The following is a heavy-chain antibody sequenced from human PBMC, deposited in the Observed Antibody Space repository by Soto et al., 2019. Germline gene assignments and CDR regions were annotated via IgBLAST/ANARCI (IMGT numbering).Heavy chain of an antibody. D-gene: IGHD6-19*01. CDR1: GFTFSSYS. V-gene: IGHV3-48*04. Sequence: PGGSLRLSCAAAGFTFSSYSMNWVRQAPGKGLEWVSYISSSSSTIYYADSVKGRFTISRDNAKNSLYLQMNSLRVEDTAVYYCAREKWGSGSRWLDPWGQGTLVTVSS. CDR2: ISSSSSTI. J-gene: IGHJ5*02. CDR3: AREKWGSGSRWLDP.